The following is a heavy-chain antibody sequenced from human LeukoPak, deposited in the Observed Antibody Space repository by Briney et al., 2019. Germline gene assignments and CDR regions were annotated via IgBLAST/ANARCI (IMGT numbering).Heavy chain of an antibody. V-gene: IGHV3-7*01. CDR1: GFTFNNYW. D-gene: IGHD3-10*01. CDR2: IKQDESER. J-gene: IGHJ4*02. CDR3: ARVNDYDSGSLYRPIDY. Sequence: GGSLRLSCEASGFTFNNYWMSWFRQAPGKGLEWVANIKQDESERNYVDSVKGRFTISRDNVKNSLYLQMNSLRAEDTAVYYCARVNDYDSGSLYRPIDYWGQGTLVTVSS.